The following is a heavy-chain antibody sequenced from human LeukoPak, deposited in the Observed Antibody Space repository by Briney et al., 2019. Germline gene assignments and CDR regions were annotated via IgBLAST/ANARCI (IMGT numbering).Heavy chain of an antibody. CDR1: GFTFSNHA. CDR2: IYSGGST. J-gene: IGHJ3*02. CDR3: ASYRYGSSFAFDI. V-gene: IGHV3-66*01. Sequence: GGSLRLSCAASGFTFSNHAMTWVRQAPGKGLEWVSIIYSGGSTYYADSVKGRFTISRDNSKNTLYLQMNSLRAEDTAVYYCASYRYGSSFAFDIWGQGTMVTVSS. D-gene: IGHD6-6*01.